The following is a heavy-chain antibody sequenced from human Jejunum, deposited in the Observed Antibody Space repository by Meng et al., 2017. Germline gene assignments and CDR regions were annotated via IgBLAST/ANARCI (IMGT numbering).Heavy chain of an antibody. D-gene: IGHD3-16*01. CDR3: ARASRVLGLIDY. V-gene: IGHV1-46*04. CDR1: GYTFTNYY. Sequence: QVHLVPSGPEVEKPGAAVRVSCKASGYTFTNYYMHWVRQDPVQGLEWMGIINTSVGYTSHAQKMPGRVTMTSDTSTSTVHMEVSSLRSADTAVYYCARASRVLGLIDYWGQGTLVTVSS. CDR2: INTSVGYT. J-gene: IGHJ4*02.